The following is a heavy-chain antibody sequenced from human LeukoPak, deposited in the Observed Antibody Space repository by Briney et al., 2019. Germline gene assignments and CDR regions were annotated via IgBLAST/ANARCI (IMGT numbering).Heavy chain of an antibody. Sequence: SETLSLTCTVSGGSISSYYWSWIRQPPGKGLEWIGYIYYSGSTNYNPSLKSRVTISVDTSKNQFSLKLSSVTAADTAVYYCARVKAAAGWSFDIWGQGTMVTVSS. J-gene: IGHJ3*02. CDR3: ARVKAAAGWSFDI. V-gene: IGHV4-59*01. D-gene: IGHD6-13*01. CDR2: IYYSGST. CDR1: GGSISSYY.